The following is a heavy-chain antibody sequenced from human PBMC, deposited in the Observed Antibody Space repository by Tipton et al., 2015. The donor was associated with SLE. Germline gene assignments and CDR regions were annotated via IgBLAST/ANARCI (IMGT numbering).Heavy chain of an antibody. V-gene: IGHV4-38-2*01. Sequence: TLSLTCEVSGYSITSDYYWGWIRQPPGEGLEWIGSMFHSATTYHNPSLKSRVTISIDASNNQFSLKVNSVTAADTAVYYCARGFSAADFWSGYFVNWFDPWGQGTLVTVSS. CDR2: MFHSATT. D-gene: IGHD3-3*01. J-gene: IGHJ5*02. CDR1: GYSITSDYY. CDR3: ARGFSAADFWSGYFVNWFDP.